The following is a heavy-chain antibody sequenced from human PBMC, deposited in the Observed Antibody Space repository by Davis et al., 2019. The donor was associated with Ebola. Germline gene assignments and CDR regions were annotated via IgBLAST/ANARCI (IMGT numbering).Heavy chain of an antibody. CDR3: ASLYDSSGYSWFDY. CDR1: GFTFSSYS. V-gene: IGHV3-64*02. D-gene: IGHD3-22*01. CDR2: ISSHGGRT. J-gene: IGHJ4*02. Sequence: PGGSLRLSCAASGFTFSSYSMNWVRQAPGQGLEYFSSISSHGGRTFYADSVKGRFTISIDTSKNTLFLQMDSLRAEEMAVDYCASLYDSSGYSWFDYWGQGTLVTVSS.